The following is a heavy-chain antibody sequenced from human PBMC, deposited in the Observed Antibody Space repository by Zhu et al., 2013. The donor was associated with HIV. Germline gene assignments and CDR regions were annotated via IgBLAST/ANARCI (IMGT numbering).Heavy chain of an antibody. CDR1: DTPSPPT. Sequence: QVQLVQSGAEVKKPGASVKVSCKLLDTPSPPTLYTGCDRPLDKGLSGWDGSALTVVTQTTHRKFQGRVTMTRDTSISTAYMELSRLTSDDSTVYYCARDGPPPRAFDIWGQGTMVTVSS. V-gene: IGHV1-2*02. CDR3: ARDGPPPRAFDI. J-gene: IGHJ3*02. CDR2: SALTVVT.